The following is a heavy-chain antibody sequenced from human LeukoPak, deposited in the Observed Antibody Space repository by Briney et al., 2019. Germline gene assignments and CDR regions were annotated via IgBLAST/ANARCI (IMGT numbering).Heavy chain of an antibody. CDR3: ARQLYVSGSYYAPMDV. J-gene: IGHJ6*03. CDR1: GGSISSSSYY. D-gene: IGHD3-10*01. V-gene: IGHV4-39*01. Sequence: SETLSLTCTVSGGSISSSSYYWGWIRQPPGKGLEWIGSIYYSGSTYYNPSLKSRFTISVDTSKNQFSLELSSVTAADTALYFCARQLYVSGSYYAPMDVWGKGTTVTISS. CDR2: IYYSGST.